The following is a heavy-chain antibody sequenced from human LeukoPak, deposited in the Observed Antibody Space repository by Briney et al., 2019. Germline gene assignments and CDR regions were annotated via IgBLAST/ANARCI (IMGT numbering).Heavy chain of an antibody. J-gene: IGHJ4*02. Sequence: GGSLRLSCAASGFTFSSYAMSWVRQAPGKGLEWVSAISGSGGSTYYVDSVKGRFTISRDNSKNTLYLQMNSLRAEDTAVYYCAKDRIVVVVAAGSFDYWGQGTLVTVSS. V-gene: IGHV3-23*01. CDR1: GFTFSSYA. CDR2: ISGSGGST. CDR3: AKDRIVVVVAAGSFDY. D-gene: IGHD2-15*01.